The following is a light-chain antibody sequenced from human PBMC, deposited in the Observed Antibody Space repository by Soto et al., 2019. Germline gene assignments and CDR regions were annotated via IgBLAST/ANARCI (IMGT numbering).Light chain of an antibody. CDR2: GAS. CDR3: LQYGSSPRT. Sequence: EIVLTQSPGTLSLSPGERATLSCRASQSVSSSYLAWYQQRPGQAPRLLISGASSRATGIPDRFSGSGSGTDFTLTISRPEPEDFAVYYCLQYGSSPRTFGQGTKVDIK. V-gene: IGKV3-20*01. J-gene: IGKJ1*01. CDR1: QSVSSSY.